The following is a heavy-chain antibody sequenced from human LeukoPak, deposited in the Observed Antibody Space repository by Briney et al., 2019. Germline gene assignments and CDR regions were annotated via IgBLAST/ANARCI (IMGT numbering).Heavy chain of an antibody. CDR1: GGSISSYY. CDR3: ARVLRLGELSLFDY. Sequence: SETLSLTCTVSGGSISSYYWSWIRQSPGKGLEWIGYIYYSGSTYYNPSLTSRVTISVDTSKNQFSLKLSSVTAADTAVYYCARVLRLGELSLFDYWGQGTLVTVSS. V-gene: IGHV4-59*12. D-gene: IGHD3-16*02. CDR2: IYYSGST. J-gene: IGHJ4*02.